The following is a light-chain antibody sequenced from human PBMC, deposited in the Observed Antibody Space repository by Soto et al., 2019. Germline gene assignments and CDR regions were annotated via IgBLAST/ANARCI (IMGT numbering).Light chain of an antibody. V-gene: IGKV3-15*01. CDR3: QQYNRWPRA. CDR1: QSISYN. J-gene: IGKJ1*01. Sequence: EIVVGRSPATLSVSPGERATLSFRASQSISYNLAWYQQTPGQAPRLLIYAASTRATGIPARCSGTGSEKEFTLTISSLQSEDFAVYYCQQYNRWPRAFGQGTKVDIK. CDR2: AAS.